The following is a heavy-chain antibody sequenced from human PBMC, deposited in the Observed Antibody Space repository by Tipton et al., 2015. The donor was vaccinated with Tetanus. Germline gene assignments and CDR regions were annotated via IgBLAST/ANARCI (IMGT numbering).Heavy chain of an antibody. J-gene: IGHJ5*02. CDR3: ARLYSYGSLYWFEP. CDR2: IYYSGST. Sequence: LRLSCTVSGGSISPYYWSWIRQPPGKGLEWIGYIYYSGSTNYNPSLESRVTISVDTSKNQFSLKLRPVTAADTAVYYCARLYSYGSLYWFEPWGHGSFVTVSS. CDR1: GGSISPYY. V-gene: IGHV4-59*01. D-gene: IGHD5-18*01.